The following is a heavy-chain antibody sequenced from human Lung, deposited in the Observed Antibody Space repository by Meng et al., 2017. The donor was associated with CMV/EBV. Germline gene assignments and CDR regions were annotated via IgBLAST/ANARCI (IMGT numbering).Heavy chain of an antibody. Sequence: SGXXLVXPTQTLTLTCTFSGFSLSTSGMRVSWIRQPPGKALEWLVRIDWDDDKFYSTSLKTRLTISKDTSKNQVVLTMTNMDPVDTATYYCARIVGGSYYGDWXQGTLVTVSS. CDR1: GFSLSTSGMR. V-gene: IGHV2-70D*14. J-gene: IGHJ4*02. D-gene: IGHD1-26*01. CDR3: ARIVGGSYYGD. CDR2: IDWDDDK.